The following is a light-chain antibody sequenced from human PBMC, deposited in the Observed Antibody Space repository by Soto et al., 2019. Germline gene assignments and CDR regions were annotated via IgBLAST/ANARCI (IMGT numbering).Light chain of an antibody. J-gene: IGKJ5*01. CDR2: GAS. CDR3: QQYNNWPRT. CDR1: QGVSRK. V-gene: IGKV3-15*01. Sequence: IVLTQYPATLSLSPGERVTLSCRASQGVSRKLAWYQQKPGKAPILLIHGASNRQTGIPARFSGSGSGTDFTLTITSLQTEDFAAYYCQQYNNWPRTFGQGTQLEIK.